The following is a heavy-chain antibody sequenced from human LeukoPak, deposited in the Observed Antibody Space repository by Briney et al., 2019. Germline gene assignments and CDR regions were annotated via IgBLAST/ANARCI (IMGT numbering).Heavy chain of an antibody. Sequence: PGGSLRLSCAASGFTFSSYSMNWVRQAPGKGLEWVSYISSAGSSIYYADSVKGRFTISRDNAKNSLFLQMNSLRAEDTAVYYCARWWDYYYYMDVWGKGTTVTVSS. CDR2: ISSAGSSI. CDR1: GFTFSSYS. J-gene: IGHJ6*03. V-gene: IGHV3-48*04. D-gene: IGHD2-15*01. CDR3: ARWWDYYYYMDV.